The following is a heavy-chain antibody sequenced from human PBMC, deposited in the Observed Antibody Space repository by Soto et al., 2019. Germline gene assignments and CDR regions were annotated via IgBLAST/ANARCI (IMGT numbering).Heavy chain of an antibody. V-gene: IGHV4-59*01. CDR2: IYYSGST. J-gene: IGHJ5*02. CDR1: GGSISSDY. CDR3: ARVRYTGSWNWFDP. D-gene: IGHD1-26*01. Sequence: SETLSLTCTVSGGSISSDYWTWIRQPPGKGLEWIGYIYYSGSTNYNPSLKSRVTISVDTSKNQFSLKLSSVTAADTAVYYCARVRYTGSWNWFDPWGQGTLVTVS.